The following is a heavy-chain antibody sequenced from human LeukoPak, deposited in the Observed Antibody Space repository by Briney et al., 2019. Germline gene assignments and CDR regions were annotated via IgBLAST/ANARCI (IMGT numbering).Heavy chain of an antibody. J-gene: IGHJ3*02. CDR3: ARATYYHDTSTSSGASDI. CDR2: ISYDGSNK. CDR1: GFSFSDAW. Sequence: GGSLRLSCAASGFSFSDAWMNWVRQAPGKGLEWVAVISYDGSNKYYTDSVKGRFTISRDNSKNTLYLQMNSLRDEDTAVYNCARATYYHDTSTSSGASDIWGQGTMVIVSS. V-gene: IGHV3-30-3*01. D-gene: IGHD3-22*01.